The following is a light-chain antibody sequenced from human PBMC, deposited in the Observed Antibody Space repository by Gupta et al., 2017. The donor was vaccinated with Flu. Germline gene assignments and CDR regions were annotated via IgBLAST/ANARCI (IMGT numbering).Light chain of an antibody. CDR2: GAS. V-gene: IGKV3-20*01. J-gene: IGKJ2*01. Sequence: TQSPGTLSLSPGERATRSCRASQSVSRNYLAWYQHKPGQAPRLLIYGASTRPTGIRDRFSGSGSGTDFTLTISRVEPEDFAAYYCQQSGTFGQGTKLEIK. CDR1: QSVSRNY. CDR3: QQSGT.